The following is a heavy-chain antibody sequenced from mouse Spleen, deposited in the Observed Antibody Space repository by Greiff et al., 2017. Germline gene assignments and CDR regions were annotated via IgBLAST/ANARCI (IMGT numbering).Heavy chain of an antibody. Sequence: EVQLQQSGAELMKPGASVKIPCKASGYTFTDYNMDWVKQSHGKSLEWIGDINPNNGGTIYNQKFKGKATLTVDKSSSTAYMELRSLTSEDTAVYYCARDSNYWGHAMDYWGQGTSVTVSS. CDR1: GYTFTDYN. V-gene: IGHV1-18*01. D-gene: IGHD2-5*01. J-gene: IGHJ4*01. CDR3: ARDSNYWGHAMDY. CDR2: INPNNGGT.